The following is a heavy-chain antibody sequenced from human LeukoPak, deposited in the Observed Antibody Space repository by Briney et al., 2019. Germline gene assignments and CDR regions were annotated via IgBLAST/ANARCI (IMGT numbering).Heavy chain of an antibody. CDR3: ARGPGPNIMITFGGVIVMDY. Sequence: SETLSLTCAVYGGSFSGYYWSWIRQPPGKGLEWIGEINHSGSTNYNPSLKSRVTMSVDTSKNQFSLKLSSVTAADTAVYYCARGPGPNIMITFGGVIVMDYWGQGTLVTVSS. CDR2: INHSGST. J-gene: IGHJ4*02. V-gene: IGHV4-34*01. D-gene: IGHD3-16*02. CDR1: GGSFSGYY.